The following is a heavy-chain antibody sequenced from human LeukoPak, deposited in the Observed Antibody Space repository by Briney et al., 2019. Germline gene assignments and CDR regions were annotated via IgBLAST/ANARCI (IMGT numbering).Heavy chain of an antibody. CDR2: ISDSGGTT. CDR3: AKDARRSSGWYFFDH. J-gene: IGHJ4*02. CDR1: GFTFSNLA. Sequence: GGSLRLSCVASGFTFSNLAMGWVRQAPGKGLEWVSVISDSGGTTYYADSVKGRFTISRDNSRNTLYLQMNSLRVEDTAIYYCAKDARRSSGWYFFDHWGQGTLVTVSS. D-gene: IGHD6-19*01. V-gene: IGHV3-23*01.